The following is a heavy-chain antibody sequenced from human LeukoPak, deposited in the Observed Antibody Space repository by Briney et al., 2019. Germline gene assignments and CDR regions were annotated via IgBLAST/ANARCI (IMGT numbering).Heavy chain of an antibody. CDR3: ARVHRITMVRGVIYYFDY. J-gene: IGHJ4*02. V-gene: IGHV4-39*07. CDR1: GGSISSSSYY. Sequence: PSETLSLTCTVSGGSISSSSYYWGWIRQPPGKGLEWIGSIYYSGSTYYNPSLKSRVTISVDTSKNQFSLKLSSVTAADTAVYYCARVHRITMVRGVIYYFDYWGQGTLVTVSS. D-gene: IGHD3-10*01. CDR2: IYYSGST.